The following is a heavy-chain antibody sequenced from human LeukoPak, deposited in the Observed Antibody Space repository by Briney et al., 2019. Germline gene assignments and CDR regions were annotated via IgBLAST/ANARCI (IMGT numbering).Heavy chain of an antibody. V-gene: IGHV3-30*04. D-gene: IGHD3-22*01. CDR3: ARDVPYDSSGFGDY. CDR1: GFTFSGFA. J-gene: IGHJ4*02. CDR2: ISYDGSNK. Sequence: GGSLRLSCAASGFTFSGFAMSWVRQAPGKGLEWVAVISYDGSNKYYADSVKGRFTISRDNSKNTLYLQMNSLRAEDTAVYYCARDVPYDSSGFGDYWGQGTLVTVSS.